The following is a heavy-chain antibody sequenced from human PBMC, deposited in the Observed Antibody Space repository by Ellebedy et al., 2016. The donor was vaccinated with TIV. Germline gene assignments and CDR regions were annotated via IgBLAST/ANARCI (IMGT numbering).Heavy chain of an antibody. D-gene: IGHD3-3*01. CDR1: VHIFTTYG. J-gene: IGHJ6*02. V-gene: IGHV1-3*04. CDR3: ATREWQDPMDV. CDR2: INTGNGNT. Sequence: ASVKVSCXASVHIFTTYGIHWVRQAPGQRPEWMGWINTGNGNTKYSQKFQGRITITRDTSATTAYMELSGLMSEDTAVYYCATREWQDPMDVWGQGTTVTVSS.